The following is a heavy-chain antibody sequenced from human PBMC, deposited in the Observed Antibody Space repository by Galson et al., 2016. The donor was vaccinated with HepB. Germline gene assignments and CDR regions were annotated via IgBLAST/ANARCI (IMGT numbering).Heavy chain of an antibody. CDR2: ISAGGST. J-gene: IGHJ4*02. Sequence: FLRLSCAASGFAVSNNYMMWVRQAPGKGLEWVSDISAGGSTNYADSVEGRFTISRDNSQTTLYLQMNSLRPEDTAVYYCSSPLTGLAYWGQGTRVAVSS. CDR3: SSPLTGLAY. D-gene: IGHD7-27*01. CDR1: GFAVSNNY. V-gene: IGHV3-66*02.